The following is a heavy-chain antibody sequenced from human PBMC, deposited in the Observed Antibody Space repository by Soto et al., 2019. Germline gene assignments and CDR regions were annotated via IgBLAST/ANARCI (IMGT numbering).Heavy chain of an antibody. CDR3: ASDGPYYYYGMDV. CDR1: GGSISSSSYY. J-gene: IGHJ6*02. CDR2: IYYSGGST. V-gene: IGHV4-39*07. Sequence: SETLSLTCTVSGGSISSSSYYWGWIRQPPGKGLEWIGSIYYSGGSTYYNPSLKSRVTISVDTSKNQFSLKLSSVTAADTAVYYCASDGPYYYYGMDVWGQGTTVTVSS.